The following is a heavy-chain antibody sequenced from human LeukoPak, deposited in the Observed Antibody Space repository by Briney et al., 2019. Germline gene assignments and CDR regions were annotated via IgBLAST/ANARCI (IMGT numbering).Heavy chain of an antibody. D-gene: IGHD1-1*01. CDR2: ISSSSSTT. V-gene: IGHV3-48*01. Sequence: GGSLRLSCAASGFTFSSYSMNWVRQAPGKGLEWVSYISSSSSTTYYADSVKGRFTISRDNAKNSLYLQMNSLRAEDTAVYYCARESEDDADYWGQGTLVTVSS. CDR3: ARESEDDADY. J-gene: IGHJ4*02. CDR1: GFTFSSYS.